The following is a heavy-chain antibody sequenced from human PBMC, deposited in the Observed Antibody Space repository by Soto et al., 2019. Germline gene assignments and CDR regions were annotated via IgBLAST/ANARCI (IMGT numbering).Heavy chain of an antibody. V-gene: IGHV4-59*01. Sequence: PSETLSLTCTVSGGSISSYYWSWIRQPPGKGLEWIGYIYYSGSTNYNPSLKSRVTISVDTSKNQFSLKLSSVTAADTAVYYCASWTGQNLFDYWGQGTLVTVSS. CDR1: GGSISSYY. CDR3: ASWTGQNLFDY. CDR2: IYYSGST. J-gene: IGHJ4*02. D-gene: IGHD1-1*01.